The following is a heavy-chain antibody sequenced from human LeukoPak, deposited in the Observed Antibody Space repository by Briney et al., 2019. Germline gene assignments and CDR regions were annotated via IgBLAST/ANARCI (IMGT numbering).Heavy chain of an antibody. J-gene: IGHJ4*02. CDR2: TSGSGGVT. CDR1: GFTFSSYA. Sequence: PGGSLRLSCAASGFTFSSYAMTWVRQAPGKGLEWVSRTSGSGGVTYYADSVKGRFTISRDNSKNTLFLQMNSLRAEDTAIYYCARVDYGDYGFDYWGQGTLVTVSS. V-gene: IGHV3-23*01. D-gene: IGHD4-17*01. CDR3: ARVDYGDYGFDY.